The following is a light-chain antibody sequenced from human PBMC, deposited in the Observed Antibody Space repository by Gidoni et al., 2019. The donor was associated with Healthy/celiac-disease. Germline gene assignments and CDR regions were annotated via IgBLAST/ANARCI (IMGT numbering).Light chain of an antibody. J-gene: IGKJ4*01. CDR3: QQRSNWPPGLT. Sequence: ELVLTQSPAILSLSPGVRATLSCRASQSVSSYLAWYQQKPGRAPMLLIYDASNRATGIPARFSGSASLTDFTLTIRSLKPDDFAVYYCQQRSNWPPGLTFGGGTKVEIK. V-gene: IGKV3-11*01. CDR2: DAS. CDR1: QSVSSY.